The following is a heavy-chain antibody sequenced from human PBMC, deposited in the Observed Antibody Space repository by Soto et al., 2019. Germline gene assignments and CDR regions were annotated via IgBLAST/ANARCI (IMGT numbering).Heavy chain of an antibody. CDR3: VSERGYGHASAPYS. Sequence: QAHLVESGGGVVQPGRSLRLSCAASGFTFTSYGMQWVRQAPGTRLEWVAVISYDGGLQHYADSVKGRFTISRDKSKNMVLLQMNSLRAEDTAVYYCVSERGYGHASAPYSWVQGTLVSVSS. V-gene: IGHV3-30*03. CDR1: GFTFTSYG. CDR2: ISYDGGLQ. D-gene: IGHD5-18*01. J-gene: IGHJ4*02.